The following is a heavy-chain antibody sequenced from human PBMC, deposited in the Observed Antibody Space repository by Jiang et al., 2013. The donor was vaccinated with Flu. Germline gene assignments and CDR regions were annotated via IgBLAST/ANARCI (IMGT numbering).Heavy chain of an antibody. Sequence: QSGSELKKPGASVRVSCKASGYSLSNFAMHWVRQAPGQGLQWMGWIDTNTGNPTYAQAFTGRFVFSLDTSVNTAYLQINRLKAEDTAIYYCARDRGSYSSSSNWFDPWGQG. CDR1: GYSLSNFA. D-gene: IGHD6-6*01. CDR3: ARDRGSYSSSSNWFDP. J-gene: IGHJ5*02. V-gene: IGHV7-4-1*02. CDR2: IDTNTGNP.